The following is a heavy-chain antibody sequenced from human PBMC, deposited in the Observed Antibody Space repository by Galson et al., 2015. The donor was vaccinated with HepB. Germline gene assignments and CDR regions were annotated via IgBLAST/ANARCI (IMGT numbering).Heavy chain of an antibody. D-gene: IGHD6-13*01. J-gene: IGHJ5*02. CDR3: ARGEQQYPGWFDL. CDR1: GYTFTRYG. CDR2: ISAYNGSA. V-gene: IGHV1-18*01. Sequence: SVTVSCKASGYTFTRYGLSWLRQAPGQGLEWMGWISAYNGSANYEQKLQGKVTMTTDTSTSTDYMELRSRRSDDAAVYYCARGEQQYPGWFDLWGQGTLVTVSS.